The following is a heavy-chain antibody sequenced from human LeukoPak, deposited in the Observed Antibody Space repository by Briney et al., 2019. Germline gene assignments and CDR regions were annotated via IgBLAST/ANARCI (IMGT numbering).Heavy chain of an antibody. J-gene: IGHJ4*02. CDR3: ARRIAAQGDY. CDR1: GFTFSSYA. CDR2: ISGSGGST. D-gene: IGHD6-6*01. V-gene: IGHV3-23*01. Sequence: GGSLRLPCAASGFTFSSYAMSWVRQAPGKGLEWVSAISGSGGSTYYADSVKGRFTISRDNSKNTLYLQMNSLRAEDTAVYYCARRIAAQGDYWGQGTLVTVSS.